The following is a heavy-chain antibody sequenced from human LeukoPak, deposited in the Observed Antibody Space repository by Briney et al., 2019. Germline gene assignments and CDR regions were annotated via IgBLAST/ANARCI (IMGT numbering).Heavy chain of an antibody. CDR3: AKSLLQYGDYAFGAFDI. V-gene: IGHV3-23*01. CDR2: ISGSGGST. CDR1: EFTFSSYA. Sequence: GGSLRLSCAASEFTFSSYAMSWVRQAPGKGLEWVSAISGSGGSTYYADSVKGRFTISRDNSKNTLYLQMNSLRAEDTAVYYCAKSLLQYGDYAFGAFDIWGQGTMVTVSS. J-gene: IGHJ3*02. D-gene: IGHD4-17*01.